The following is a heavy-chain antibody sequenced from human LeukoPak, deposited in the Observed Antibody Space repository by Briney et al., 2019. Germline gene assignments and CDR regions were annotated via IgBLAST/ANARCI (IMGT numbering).Heavy chain of an antibody. Sequence: PSETLSPTCTVSGGSISSYYWSWIRQPAGKGLEWIGRIYTSGSTNYNPSLKSRVTISVDTSKNQFSLKLSSVTAADTAVYYCARDQDYGDYGGYAFDIWGQGTMVTVSS. CDR3: ARDQDYGDYGGYAFDI. CDR2: IYTSGST. CDR1: GGSISSYY. V-gene: IGHV4-4*07. D-gene: IGHD4-17*01. J-gene: IGHJ3*02.